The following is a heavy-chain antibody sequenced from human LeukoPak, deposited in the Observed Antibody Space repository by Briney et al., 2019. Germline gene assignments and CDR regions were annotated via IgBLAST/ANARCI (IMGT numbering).Heavy chain of an antibody. V-gene: IGHV4-34*01. CDR1: SGSFSGYY. D-gene: IGHD2-2*01. Sequence: SETLSLTCAVYSGSFSGYYWTWIRQPPGKGLEWIGEINHGGSTNSNPSLKSRVTISVDTSKNQFSLKLSSVTAADTAVYYRARGLRRRHCSSTSCNGNWFDPWGQGTLVTVSS. CDR3: ARGLRRRHCSSTSCNGNWFDP. CDR2: INHGGST. J-gene: IGHJ5*02.